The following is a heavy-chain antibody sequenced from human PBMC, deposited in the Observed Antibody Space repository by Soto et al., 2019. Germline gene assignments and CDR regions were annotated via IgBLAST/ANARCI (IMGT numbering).Heavy chain of an antibody. D-gene: IGHD2-2*01. Sequence: EVQLLESGGGLVQPGGSLRLSCAASGFTFSSYAMSWVRQAPGKGLEWVSAISGSGGSTYYADPVKGRFTISRDNSKNTLYLQMNSLRAEDTAVYYCAKDLQSSPYCSSTSCYYYYYGMDVWGQGTTVTVSS. V-gene: IGHV3-23*01. CDR3: AKDLQSSPYCSSTSCYYYYYGMDV. CDR1: GFTFSSYA. CDR2: ISGSGGST. J-gene: IGHJ6*02.